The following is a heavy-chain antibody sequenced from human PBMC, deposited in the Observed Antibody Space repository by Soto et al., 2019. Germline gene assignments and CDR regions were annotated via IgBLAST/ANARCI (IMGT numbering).Heavy chain of an antibody. V-gene: IGHV5-51*01. CDR1: GYSFSTYW. CDR2: IYPGDSDT. CDR3: ASPQRYDFWSGYVFAS. Sequence: EVQLVQSGAEVKKPGESLKISCKGSGYSFSTYWIGWVRQKPGKGLEWMGIIYPGDSDTRYSPSFQGQVTISADKSISTAYLQWSSLKASDTAMYYCASPQRYDFWSGYVFASWGQGTLVTVSS. D-gene: IGHD3-3*01. J-gene: IGHJ4*02.